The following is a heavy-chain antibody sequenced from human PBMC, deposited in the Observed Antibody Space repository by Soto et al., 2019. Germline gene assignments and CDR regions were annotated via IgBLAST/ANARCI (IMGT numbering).Heavy chain of an antibody. V-gene: IGHV4-59*01. CDR3: ARGGTDWDYYYGMDV. CDR2: IYHSGRT. CDR1: GGSISSYY. J-gene: IGHJ6*02. D-gene: IGHD3-9*01. Sequence: QMQLEESGPGLVNPSETLSLTCTVSGGSISSYYWSWIRQPPVKGLEWIGYIYHSGRTNYNPSLKSRVTMSVDTSKNQFSLKLDSVTAADTAVYYCARGGTDWDYYYGMDVWGQWTTVTVSS.